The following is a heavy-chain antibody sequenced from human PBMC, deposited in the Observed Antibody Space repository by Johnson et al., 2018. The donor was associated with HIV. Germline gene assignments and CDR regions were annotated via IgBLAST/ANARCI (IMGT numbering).Heavy chain of an antibody. V-gene: IGHV3-30*04. CDR2: ISYDGSNK. CDR3: ARGRPDDYGGNADGAFDI. D-gene: IGHD4-23*01. CDR1: GFTFSSYA. J-gene: IGHJ3*02. Sequence: VQLVESGGGLIQPGGSLRLSCAASGFTFSSYAMHWVRQAPGKGLEWVAVISYDGSNKYYADSVKGRFTISRDNSKTTLYLQMNSLRAEDTAVYYCARGRPDDYGGNADGAFDIWGQGTMVTVSS.